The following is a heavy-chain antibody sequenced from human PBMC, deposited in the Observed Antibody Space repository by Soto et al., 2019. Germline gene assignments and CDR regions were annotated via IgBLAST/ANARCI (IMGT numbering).Heavy chain of an antibody. CDR2: INSDGGIK. J-gene: IGHJ4*01. D-gene: IGHD1-26*01. CDR1: RFSLSTYW. V-gene: IGHV3-74*01. Sequence: EVQLVESGGGLVQPGGSLRLSCVASRFSLSTYWMYWVRQAPGKGLMWVSRINSDGGIKNYADSVKGRFTISRDNAKNTLYLQMNSLRADDTAVYYCARDRGKYERHYFENWGQGTLVTVSS. CDR3: ARDRGKYERHYFEN.